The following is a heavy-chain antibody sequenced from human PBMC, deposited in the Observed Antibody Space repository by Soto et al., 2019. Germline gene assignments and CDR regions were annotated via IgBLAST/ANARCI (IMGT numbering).Heavy chain of an antibody. D-gene: IGHD6-19*01. V-gene: IGHV1-69*01. Sequence: QVQLVQSGAEVKKPGSSVKVSCKASGGTFSSYAISWVRQAPGQGLEWMGGIIPIFGTANYAQKFQGRVTITADESTSTAYMELSSLRSEDTAVYYWARVWLVQVAGTHYGMDVWGQGTTVTVSS. CDR1: GGTFSSYA. CDR3: ARVWLVQVAGTHYGMDV. J-gene: IGHJ6*02. CDR2: IIPIFGTA.